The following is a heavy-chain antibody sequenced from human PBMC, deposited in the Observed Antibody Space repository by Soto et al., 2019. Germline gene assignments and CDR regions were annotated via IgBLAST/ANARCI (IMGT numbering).Heavy chain of an antibody. CDR2: IFSDNER. D-gene: IGHD3-9*01. CDR3: ALMKVDSYQFYYAMDV. J-gene: IGHJ6*02. CDR1: GFSLTTGKMG. Sequence: QVTLKESGPALVKPTETLTLTCTVSGFSLTTGKMGVSWIRQPPGKALEWLAHIFSDNERSYSTSLQGRLTISKDTSGSQVVLSMTNVDPVDTATYYCALMKVDSYQFYYAMDVWGQGTTVTVSS. V-gene: IGHV2-26*01.